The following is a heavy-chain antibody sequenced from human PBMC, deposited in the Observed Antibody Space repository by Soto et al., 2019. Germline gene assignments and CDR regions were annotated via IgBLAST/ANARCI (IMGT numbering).Heavy chain of an antibody. J-gene: IGHJ6*03. V-gene: IGHV4-39*01. CDR1: GGSISSSSYY. D-gene: IGHD1-1*01. CDR3: ARQGTGAYYYYYMDV. Sequence: LTCTVSGGSISSSSYYWGWIRQPPGKGLEWIGSIYYSGSTYYNPSLKSRVTISVDTSKNQFSLKLSSVTAADTAVYYCARQGTGAYYYYYMDVWGKGTTVTVSS. CDR2: IYYSGST.